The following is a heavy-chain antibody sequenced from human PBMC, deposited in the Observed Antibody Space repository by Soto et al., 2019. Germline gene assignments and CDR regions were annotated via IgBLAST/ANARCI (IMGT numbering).Heavy chain of an antibody. CDR2: INHSGNT. J-gene: IGHJ4*02. Sequence: SETLSLTCAVYGGSFSGYYWTWIRQPPGKGLEWIGEINHSGNTNYNPSLKSRVTISLDMSKNQFSLKLRSVNAADTAVYYCARGFHSSALFSRYTKFDNWGQGTLVTVS. V-gene: IGHV4-34*01. D-gene: IGHD6-6*01. CDR3: ARGFHSSALFSRYTKFDN. CDR1: GGSFSGYY.